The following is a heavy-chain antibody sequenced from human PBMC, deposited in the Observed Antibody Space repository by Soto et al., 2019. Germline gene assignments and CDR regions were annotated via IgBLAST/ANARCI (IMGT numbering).Heavy chain of an antibody. CDR1: GFTFSDHY. J-gene: IGHJ6*03. V-gene: IGHV3-72*01. CDR2: TRNKANSYTT. CDR3: ARERSRRYDFWSGQRSMDV. D-gene: IGHD3-3*01. Sequence: GGSLRLSCAASGFTFSDHYMDWVRQAPGKGLEWVGRTRNKANSYTTEYAASVKGRFTISKDDSKNSLYLQMNSLKTEDTAVYYCARERSRRYDFWSGQRSMDVWGKGTTVTVSS.